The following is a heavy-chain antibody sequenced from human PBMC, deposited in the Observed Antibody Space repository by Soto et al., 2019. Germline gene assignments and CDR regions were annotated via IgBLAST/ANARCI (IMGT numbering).Heavy chain of an antibody. CDR3: AHASGSPQWFDP. D-gene: IGHD3-10*01. Sequence: SGPTLVNPTQTLTLTCTFSGFSLSTTGVGVGWIRQPPRKALEWLALIFWDDDKRYSPSLKSRLTITKDTSKNQVVLTMTNMDPVDTGTYYCAHASGSPQWFDPWGQGTLVTVSS. J-gene: IGHJ5*02. CDR1: GFSLSTTGVG. CDR2: IFWDDDK. V-gene: IGHV2-5*02.